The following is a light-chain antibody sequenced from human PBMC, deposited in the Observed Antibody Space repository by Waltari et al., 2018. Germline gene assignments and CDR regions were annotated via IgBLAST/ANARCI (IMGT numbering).Light chain of an antibody. V-gene: IGKV3D-15*02. Sequence: CRASQSVSRALAWYQQKPGQAPRLLIYGASTRATGVPDRFSGSGSGTDFSLTISSLDPEDFAVYYCQHYVKLPVTYGQGTKVEI. CDR3: QHYVKLPVT. CDR1: QSVSRA. J-gene: IGKJ1*01. CDR2: GAS.